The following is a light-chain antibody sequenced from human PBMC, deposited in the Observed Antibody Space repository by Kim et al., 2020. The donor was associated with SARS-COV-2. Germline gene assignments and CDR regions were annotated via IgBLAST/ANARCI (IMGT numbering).Light chain of an antibody. Sequence: RVTIASTGSSSNTGAGYAVHWYQQLPGPAPKLLIYGNSNRPSGVPDRFSGSKSGTSASLAITGLQAEDEANYYCQSYDSSLSGYVFGTGTKVTVL. CDR3: QSYDSSLSGYV. CDR2: GNS. J-gene: IGLJ1*01. V-gene: IGLV1-40*01. CDR1: SSNTGAGYA.